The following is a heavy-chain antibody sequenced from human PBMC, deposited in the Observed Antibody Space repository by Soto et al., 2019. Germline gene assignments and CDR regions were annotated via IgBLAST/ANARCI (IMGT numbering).Heavy chain of an antibody. CDR3: ANGWDRLTVPSDYFDY. V-gene: IGHV3-23*01. CDR2: ISGSGGST. D-gene: IGHD4-17*01. CDR1: GFTFCAMA. Sequence: GGSLRPSFGPSGFTFCAMAMSGVPPAPGGGLEWVSAISGSGGSTYYADSVKGRFTISRDNSKNTLYLQMNSLRAEDTAVYYCANGWDRLTVPSDYFDYWGQGTLVTVSS. J-gene: IGHJ4*02.